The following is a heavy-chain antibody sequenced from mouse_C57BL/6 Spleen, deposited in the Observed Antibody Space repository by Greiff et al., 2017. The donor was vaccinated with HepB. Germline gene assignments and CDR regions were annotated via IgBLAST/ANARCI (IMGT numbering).Heavy chain of an antibody. Sequence: VQLQPPGAELVKPGASVKLSCKASGYTFTSYWMHWVKQRPGQGLEWIGMIHPNSGSTNYNEKFKSKATLTVDKSSSTAYMQLSSLTSEDSAVYYCARDSSGSYFDYWGQGTTLTVSS. CDR2: IHPNSGST. D-gene: IGHD3-2*02. V-gene: IGHV1-64*01. CDR1: GYTFTSYW. CDR3: ARDSSGSYFDY. J-gene: IGHJ2*01.